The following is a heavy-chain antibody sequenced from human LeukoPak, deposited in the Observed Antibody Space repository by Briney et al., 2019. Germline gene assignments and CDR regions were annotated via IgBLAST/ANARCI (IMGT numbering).Heavy chain of an antibody. Sequence: PGESLKISCKGSGYSFTSYWIAWVRQMPGKGLEWMGIIFPDDSDTRYSPSFQGLVTISADKSISTAYLQWNSLMASDTAMYYCARHSDITVADSWGQGTLVTVSS. CDR1: GYSFTSYW. CDR3: ARHSDITVADS. D-gene: IGHD6-19*01. V-gene: IGHV5-51*01. CDR2: IFPDDSDT. J-gene: IGHJ5*01.